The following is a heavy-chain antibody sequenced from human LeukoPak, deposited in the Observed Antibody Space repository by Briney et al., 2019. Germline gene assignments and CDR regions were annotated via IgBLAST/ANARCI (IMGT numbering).Heavy chain of an antibody. CDR1: GGPISRRVSY. CDR3: ARHGAYYYDSSGYYYFYY. CDR2: IYYSGST. J-gene: IGHJ4*02. V-gene: IGHV4-39*01. Sequence: PSETLSLTCTVSGGPISRRVSYWGWFPKPPGKVLNRIGSIYYSGSTYYNPSLKSRVTISVDTSKNQFSLKLSSVTAADTAVYYCARHGAYYYDSSGYYYFYYWGQGTLDTVSS. D-gene: IGHD3-22*01.